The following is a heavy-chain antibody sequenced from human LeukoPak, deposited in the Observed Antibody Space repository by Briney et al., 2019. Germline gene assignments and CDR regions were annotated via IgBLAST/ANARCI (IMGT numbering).Heavy chain of an antibody. D-gene: IGHD3-10*01. Sequence: ADTLSLICSVWGRPNSSYHGRGIRQPAGKGLEWIGRIYYCVSNNYNPSLKSLVTMSVDTSKNQFSLKLSSVTAADTAVYYCARASPEGFGEHYYYYYGMDVWGQGTTVTVSS. V-gene: IGHV4-4*07. CDR2: IYYCVSN. CDR1: GRPNSSYH. CDR3: ARASPEGFGEHYYYYYGMDV. J-gene: IGHJ6*02.